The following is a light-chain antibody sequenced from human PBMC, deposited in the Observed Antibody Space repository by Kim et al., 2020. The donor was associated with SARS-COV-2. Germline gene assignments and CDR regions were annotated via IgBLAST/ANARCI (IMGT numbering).Light chain of an antibody. CDR1: SSDVESYNT. CDR3: CSYVDSTSYV. V-gene: IGLV2-23*02. J-gene: IGLJ1*01. CDR2: EVN. Sequence: QSALTQPASVSGSLGQSITISCTGTSSDVESYNTVSWYQQHPGKAPKLMIYEVNKRPSGVSDRFSGSKSDNTASLTISGLQAEDEADYYCCSYVDSTSYVFGSGTKVTVL.